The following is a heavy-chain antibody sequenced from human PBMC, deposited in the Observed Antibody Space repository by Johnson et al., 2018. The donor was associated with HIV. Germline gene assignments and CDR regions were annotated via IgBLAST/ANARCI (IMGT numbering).Heavy chain of an antibody. V-gene: IGHV3-20*04. J-gene: IGHJ3*02. CDR3: ARWVDSSVYYPLGFDI. CDR2: INWNGGST. CDR1: GFTFDDYG. D-gene: IGHD3-22*01. Sequence: VQLVESGGGVVRPGGSLRLSCAASGFTFDDYGMSWVRHGRGGGLESVSGINWNGGSTRYPDSVQGRFTLSRDNAKNSLYLQMNSLRVEDTAWYYCARWVDSSVYYPLGFDIWGQGAMVTVSS.